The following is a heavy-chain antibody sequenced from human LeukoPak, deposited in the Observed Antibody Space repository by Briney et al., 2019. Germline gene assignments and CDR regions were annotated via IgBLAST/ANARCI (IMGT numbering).Heavy chain of an antibody. D-gene: IGHD2-2*02. CDR1: GYTFTSYG. Sequence: GASVKVSCKASGYTFTSYGISWVRQAPGQGLEWMGWISAYNGNTNYAQKLQGRVTMTTDTSTSTAYMELRSLRSDDTAVYYCARFVVVPAAILDYYYYGMDVWGQGATVTVSS. CDR2: ISAYNGNT. CDR3: ARFVVVPAAILDYYYYGMDV. J-gene: IGHJ6*02. V-gene: IGHV1-18*01.